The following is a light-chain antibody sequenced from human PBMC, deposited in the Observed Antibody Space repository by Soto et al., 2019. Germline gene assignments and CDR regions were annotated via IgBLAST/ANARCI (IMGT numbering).Light chain of an antibody. CDR2: DVS. V-gene: IGLV2-14*01. CDR3: SSYTSSSTPLYV. Sequence: ALIHPASVSGSPGQSITISCTGTSSDVGGYNYVSWYQQHPGKAPKLMIYDVSNRPSGVSNRFSGSKSGNTASLTISGLQAEDEADYYCSSYTSSSTPLYVFGTGTKVTVL. CDR1: SSDVGGYNY. J-gene: IGLJ1*01.